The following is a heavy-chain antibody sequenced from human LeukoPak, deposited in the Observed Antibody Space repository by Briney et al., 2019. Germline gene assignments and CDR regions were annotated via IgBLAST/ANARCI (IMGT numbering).Heavy chain of an antibody. CDR2: IDHSGST. CDR3: AGSIAARLDY. V-gene: IGHV4-34*01. CDR1: GGSFSDYY. Sequence: SETLSLTCAVYGGSFSDYYWSWIRQPPGKGLEWIGEIDHSGSTNYNPSLKSRVTISVDTSKNQFSLKLSSVTAADTAVYYCAGSIAARLDYWGQGTLVTVSS. D-gene: IGHD6-6*01. J-gene: IGHJ4*02.